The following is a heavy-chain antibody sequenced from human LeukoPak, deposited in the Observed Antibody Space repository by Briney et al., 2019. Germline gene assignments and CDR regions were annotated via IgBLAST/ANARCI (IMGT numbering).Heavy chain of an antibody. CDR2: IYYSGST. D-gene: IGHD1-14*01. J-gene: IGHJ5*02. CDR3: ASNLYNWFDP. Sequence: SETLSLTCTVSGGSISSYYWSWIRQPPGKGLEWIGYIYYSGSTYYNPSLKSRVTISADTSKNQFSLKLTSVTAADTAVYYCASNLYNWFDPWGQGTLVTVSS. V-gene: IGHV4-59*04. CDR1: GGSISSYY.